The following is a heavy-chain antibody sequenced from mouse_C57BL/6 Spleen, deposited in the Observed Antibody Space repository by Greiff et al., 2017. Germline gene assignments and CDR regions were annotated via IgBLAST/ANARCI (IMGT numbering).Heavy chain of an antibody. CDR3: TREGYYGYDLNYYAMDY. CDR1: GFTFSSYA. V-gene: IGHV5-9-1*02. Sequence: EVKLVESGEGLVKPGGSLKLSCAASGFTFSSYAMSWVRQTPEKRLEWVAYISSGGDYIYYADTVKGRFTISRDNARNTLYLQMSSLKSEDTAMYYCTREGYYGYDLNYYAMDYWGQGTSVTVSS. D-gene: IGHD2-2*01. J-gene: IGHJ4*01. CDR2: ISSGGDYI.